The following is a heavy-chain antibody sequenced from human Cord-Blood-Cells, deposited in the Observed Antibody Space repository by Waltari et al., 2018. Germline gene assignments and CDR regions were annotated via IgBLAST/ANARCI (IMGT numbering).Heavy chain of an antibody. J-gene: IGHJ4*02. V-gene: IGHV1-2*02. CDR1: GYTFTGHY. D-gene: IGHD5-18*01. CDR2: INPNSGGT. CDR3: ARGYHGVDTAMVTVLGY. Sequence: QVQLVQSGAEVKKPGASVTVACKASGYTFTGHYMHWVRQAPVQGLEWMGWINPNSGGTNYAQKFQGRVTMTRDTSISTAYMELSRLRSDDTAVYYCARGYHGVDTAMVTVLGYWGQGTLVTVSS.